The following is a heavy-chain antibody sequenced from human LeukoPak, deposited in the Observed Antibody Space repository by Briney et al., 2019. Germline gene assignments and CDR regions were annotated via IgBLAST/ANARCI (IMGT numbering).Heavy chain of an antibody. V-gene: IGHV3-7*01. Sequence: GGSLRLSCAASGFTFSSYWMSWVRQAPGKGLEWVANIKQDGSKIYYVDSVKGRFTISRDNAKNSVFLQMNSLRDEDTALYYCARAWANSDSYWGQGTLVTVSS. J-gene: IGHJ4*02. CDR3: ARAWANSDSY. D-gene: IGHD4-11*01. CDR1: GFTFSSYW. CDR2: IKQDGSKI.